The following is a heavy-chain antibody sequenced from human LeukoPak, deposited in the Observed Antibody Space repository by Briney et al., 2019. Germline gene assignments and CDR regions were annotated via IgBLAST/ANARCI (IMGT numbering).Heavy chain of an antibody. CDR1: GYSFTTYW. Sequence: PGGSLRLSCKGSGYSFTTYWICWVRQVPGKGLEWMGIIYPGDSDAKYSPSFQGQVTLSVDKSISTAYLQWSSLRASDTAIYYCARDGLQSDAFDIWGQGTMVTVS. J-gene: IGHJ3*02. V-gene: IGHV5-51*01. CDR2: IYPGDSDA. CDR3: ARDGLQSDAFDI.